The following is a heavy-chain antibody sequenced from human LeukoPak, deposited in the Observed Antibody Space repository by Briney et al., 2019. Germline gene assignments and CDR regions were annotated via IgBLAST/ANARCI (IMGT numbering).Heavy chain of an antibody. J-gene: IGHJ5*02. CDR2: IRPDGSST. CDR3: AAGRSGSNGLWNL. CDR1: GFTFNTYW. D-gene: IGHD1-26*01. V-gene: IGHV3-74*01. Sequence: GGSLRLSCAASGFTFNTYWMHWVRQAPGKGLVWVSRIRPDGSSTNYADAVKGRFTISRDNAKNTVYLQMNSLRVEDTAVYYCAAGRSGSNGLWNLWGQGTLVTVSS.